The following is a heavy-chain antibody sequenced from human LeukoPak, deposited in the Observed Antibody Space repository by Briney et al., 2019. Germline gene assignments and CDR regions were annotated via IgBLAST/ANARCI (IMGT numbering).Heavy chain of an antibody. CDR2: INHSGST. CDR1: GGSFSGYY. Sequence: SETLSLTCAVYGGSFSGYYWSWIRQPPGKGLEWIGEINHSGSTNYIPSLKSRVTISVDTSKYQFSLKLSSVAAADTAVYYCARGRRVTHFDYWGQGTLVTVSS. V-gene: IGHV4-34*01. D-gene: IGHD2-21*02. J-gene: IGHJ4*02. CDR3: ARGRRVTHFDY.